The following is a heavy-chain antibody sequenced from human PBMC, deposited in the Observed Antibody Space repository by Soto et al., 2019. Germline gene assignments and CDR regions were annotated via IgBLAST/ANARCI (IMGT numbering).Heavy chain of an antibody. CDR2: IYHSGST. Sequence: QLQLQESGSGLVKPSQTLSLTCAVSGGSISSGGYSWSWIRQPLGKGLEWIGYIYHSGSTYYNPSLKSRVTISVDRSKTQFSLKLSSVTAADTAVYYCARLDDYGDYVLDYWGQGTLVTVSS. V-gene: IGHV4-30-2*01. D-gene: IGHD4-17*01. J-gene: IGHJ4*02. CDR3: ARLDDYGDYVLDY. CDR1: GGSISSGGYS.